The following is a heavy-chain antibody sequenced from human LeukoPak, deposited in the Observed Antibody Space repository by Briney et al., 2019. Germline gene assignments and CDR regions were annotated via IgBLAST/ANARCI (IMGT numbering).Heavy chain of an antibody. J-gene: IGHJ4*02. CDR1: GFTLSSYA. D-gene: IGHD4/OR15-4a*01. Sequence: PGGSLRLSCAASGFTLSSYAMSWVRQAPGKGLEWVSAISGSGAGIYYADSVKGRFTISRDNSKNTLYLQMNSLRAEDTAVYYCAKFDYGFDYWGQGTLITVSS. CDR3: AKFDYGFDY. V-gene: IGHV3-23*01. CDR2: ISGSGAGI.